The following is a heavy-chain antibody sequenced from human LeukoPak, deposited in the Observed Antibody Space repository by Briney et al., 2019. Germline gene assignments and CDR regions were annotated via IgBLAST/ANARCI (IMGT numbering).Heavy chain of an antibody. CDR2: IYSGGST. D-gene: IGHD3-10*01. CDR3: ARENRNYYGSGSYYNQHFDY. V-gene: IGHV3-66*01. Sequence: GGSLRLSCAASGFTFSNYMSWVRQAPGKGLEWVSVIYSGGSTYYADSVKGRFTISRDNSKNTLYLQMNSLRAEDTAVYYCARENRNYYGSGSYYNQHFDYWGQGTLVTVSS. J-gene: IGHJ4*02. CDR1: GFTFSNY.